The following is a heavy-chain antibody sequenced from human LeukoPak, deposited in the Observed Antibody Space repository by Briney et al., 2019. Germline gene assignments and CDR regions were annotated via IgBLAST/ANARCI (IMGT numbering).Heavy chain of an antibody. V-gene: IGHV4-59*11. CDR1: GDSISSHY. CDR2: IYCSGST. Sequence: SETLSLTCTVSGDSISSHYWSWIRQPPGKGLEWIGCIYCSGSTNYNPSLNSRVTISVDTSQNQFSLKLNSVTAADTAVYYCARVTMVRGVSDAFDIWGQGTMVSVSS. CDR3: ARVTMVRGVSDAFDI. D-gene: IGHD3-10*01. J-gene: IGHJ3*02.